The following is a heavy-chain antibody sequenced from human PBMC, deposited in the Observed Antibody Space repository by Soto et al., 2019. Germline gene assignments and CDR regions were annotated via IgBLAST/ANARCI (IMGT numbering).Heavy chain of an antibody. CDR2: INPNSGGT. CDR3: ARASSVVVVAANFDY. D-gene: IGHD2-15*01. CDR1: GYTFTGYY. Sequence: ASVKVSCKASGYTFTGYYMHGVRQAPGQGLEWMGWINPNSGGTNYAQKFQGRVTMTRDTSISTAYMELSRLRSDDTAVYYCARASSVVVVAANFDYWGQGTLVTVSS. J-gene: IGHJ4*02. V-gene: IGHV1-2*02.